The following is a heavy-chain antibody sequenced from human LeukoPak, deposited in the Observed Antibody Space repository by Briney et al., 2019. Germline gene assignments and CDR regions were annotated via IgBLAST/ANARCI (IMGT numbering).Heavy chain of an antibody. CDR2: INPNSGGT. CDR1: GYTFTGYY. V-gene: IGHV1-2*02. Sequence: ASVKVSCKASGYTFTGYYMHWVRQAPGQGLEWMGWINPNSGGTNYAQKFQGRVTMTRDTSISTAYMELSRLRSDDTAVYYCARASPSGQRWLQIWGQGTLVTVSS. CDR3: ARASPSGQRWLQI. D-gene: IGHD5-24*01. J-gene: IGHJ4*02.